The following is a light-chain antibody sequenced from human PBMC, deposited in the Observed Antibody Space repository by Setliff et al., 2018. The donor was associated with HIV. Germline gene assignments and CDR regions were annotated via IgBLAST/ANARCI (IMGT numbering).Light chain of an antibody. CDR1: SSDVGAYNL. CDR3: CSYAGRSSSFYV. CDR2: EVT. V-gene: IGLV2-23*02. Sequence: SALTQPASVSGSPGQSITISCTGTSSDVGAYNLVSWYQQRPGKGPKLLISEVTQRPSGVSNRFSASKSGNTASLTISGLQAEDEADYYCCSYAGRSSSFYVFGTGTKVTV. J-gene: IGLJ1*01.